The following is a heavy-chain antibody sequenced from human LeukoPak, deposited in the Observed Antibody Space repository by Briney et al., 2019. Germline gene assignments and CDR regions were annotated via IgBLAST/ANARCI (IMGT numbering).Heavy chain of an antibody. CDR1: GGSFSGYY. CDR3: ARPAY. Sequence: SETLSLTCAVYGGSFSGYYWSWIRQPPGKGLEWIGEINHSGSTNYNPSLKSRVTISVDTSKNQFSLKRSSVPAADTAVYYCARPAYWGQGTLVTVSS. J-gene: IGHJ4*02. V-gene: IGHV4-34*01. CDR2: INHSGST.